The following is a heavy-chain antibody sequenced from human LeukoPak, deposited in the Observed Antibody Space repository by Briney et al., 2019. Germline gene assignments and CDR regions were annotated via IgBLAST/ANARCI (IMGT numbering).Heavy chain of an antibody. CDR2: ISGGSGTI. CDR1: GFTFTNYN. J-gene: IGHJ5*02. D-gene: IGHD4-17*01. CDR3: ARLYGDWFDP. Sequence: GGSLRLSCAASGFTFTNYNMNWVRQAAGKGLEWISYISGGSGTIYYADSVRGRFTVSRDNAKDSLWLQMDSLRVEDTAVYFCARLYGDWFDPWGPGTLVTVSS. V-gene: IGHV3-48*01.